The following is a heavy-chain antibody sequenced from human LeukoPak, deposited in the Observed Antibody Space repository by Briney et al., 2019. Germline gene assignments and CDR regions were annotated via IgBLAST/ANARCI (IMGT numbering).Heavy chain of an antibody. CDR2: INPSGGST. CDR3: ARGTRYQMSYCSSTSCHEEYFQH. J-gene: IGHJ1*01. Sequence: ASVKVSCKASGGTFSSYVISWVRQAPGQGLEWMGIINPSGGSTSYAQKFQGRVTMTRDMSTSTVYMELSSLRSEDTAVYYCARGTRYQMSYCSSTSCHEEYFQHWGQGTLVTVSS. CDR1: GGTFSSYV. D-gene: IGHD2-2*01. V-gene: IGHV1-46*01.